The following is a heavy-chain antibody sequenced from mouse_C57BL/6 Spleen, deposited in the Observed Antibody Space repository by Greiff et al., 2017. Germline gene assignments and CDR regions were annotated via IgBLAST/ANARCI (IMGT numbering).Heavy chain of an antibody. CDR1: GYTFTSYW. J-gene: IGHJ3*01. V-gene: IGHV1-55*01. D-gene: IGHD2-5*01. Sequence: VQLQQSGAELVKPGASVKMSCKASGYTFTSYWITWVKQRPGQGLEWIGDIYPGSGSTNYNEKFKSKATLTVDTSSSTAYMQLSSLTSEDSAVYYCARSAYYSNYEWFAYWGQGTLVTVSA. CDR3: ARSAYYSNYEWFAY. CDR2: IYPGSGST.